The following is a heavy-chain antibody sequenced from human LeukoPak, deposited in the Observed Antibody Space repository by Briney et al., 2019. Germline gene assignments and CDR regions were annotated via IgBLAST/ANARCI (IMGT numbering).Heavy chain of an antibody. D-gene: IGHD3-22*01. CDR2: IIPIFGTA. Sequence: GASVKVSCNASGGTFSSYAISWVRQAPGQGLEWMGGIIPIFGTANYAQKFQGRVTITADESTSTAYMELSSLRSEDTAVYYCARARYYYDSSGYWYLDYWGQGTLVTVSS. J-gene: IGHJ4*02. CDR3: ARARYYYDSSGYWYLDY. CDR1: GGTFSSYA. V-gene: IGHV1-69*13.